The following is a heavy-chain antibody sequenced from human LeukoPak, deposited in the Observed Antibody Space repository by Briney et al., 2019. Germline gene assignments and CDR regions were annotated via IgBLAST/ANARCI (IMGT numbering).Heavy chain of an antibody. CDR3: ARHTDGWNDPHYMDV. J-gene: IGHJ6*03. V-gene: IGHV5-51*01. Sequence: GESLKISCKVSGYSLTNNWIGWVRQVPGKGLEWMGLIYPGDSDTRYSPSFQGQVTISADKSISTAYLQWSSLKASDTAMYYCARHTDGWNDPHYMDVWGKGTTVTVSS. CDR2: IYPGDSDT. D-gene: IGHD1-1*01. CDR1: GYSLTNNW.